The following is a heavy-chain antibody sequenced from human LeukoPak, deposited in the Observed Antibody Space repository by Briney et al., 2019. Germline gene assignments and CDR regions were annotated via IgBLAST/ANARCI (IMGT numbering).Heavy chain of an antibody. D-gene: IGHD3-9*01. CDR2: MYYSGST. CDR1: GGPISSSNYY. Sequence: PSETLSLTCTVSGGPISSSNYYWGWIRQPPGKGLEWIGSMYYSGSTYYNPSLKSRVTISADTSKDQFSLKLSSVTAADTAVYYCARQRYFDWLPDYWGQGTLVTVSS. V-gene: IGHV4-39*01. CDR3: ARQRYFDWLPDY. J-gene: IGHJ4*02.